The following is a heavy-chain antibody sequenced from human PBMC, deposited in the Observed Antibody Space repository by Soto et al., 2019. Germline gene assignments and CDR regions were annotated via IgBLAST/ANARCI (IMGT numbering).Heavy chain of an antibody. CDR2: INNDGRST. D-gene: IGHD2-21*02. V-gene: IGHV3-74*01. CDR1: GFTFSSYW. J-gene: IGHJ4*02. CDR3: ARRNRLSYTSDY. Sequence: PGESLKISCAASGFTFSSYWMHWLRRAPGKGLVWVSRINNDGRSTTYADSVKGRFTISRDNAKNTLYLQMDSLRAEDTAVYYCARRNRLSYTSDYWGQGTLVTVSS.